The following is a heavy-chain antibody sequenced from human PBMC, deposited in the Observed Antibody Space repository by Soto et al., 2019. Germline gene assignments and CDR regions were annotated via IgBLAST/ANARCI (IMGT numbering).Heavy chain of an antibody. CDR1: GGSITDNRYH. CDR2: IYYSGHS. J-gene: IGHJ4*02. CDR3: SRLTKARPGDD. Sequence: QLQLQESGPGLVKPSETLSVTCTVSGGSITDNRYHWGWSRQPPGKGLEWVGTIYYSGHSYYNPSLKSSATLSMDSSKNQFSLTMSSVDAADTAVYFCSRLTKARPGDDWGQGTLVIVSS. D-gene: IGHD2-8*01. V-gene: IGHV4-39*01.